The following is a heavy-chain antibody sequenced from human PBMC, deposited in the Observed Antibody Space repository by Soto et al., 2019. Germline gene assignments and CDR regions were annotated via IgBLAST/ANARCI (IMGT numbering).Heavy chain of an antibody. CDR2: INPSGGST. J-gene: IGHJ1*01. CDR3: AREGSGYRIQH. Sequence: ASVKVSCKASGYTFTSYYMHWVLQAPGQGLGWMGIINPSGGSTSYAQKFQGRVTMTRDTSTSTVYMELSSLRSEDTAVYYCAREGSGYRIQHWGQGTLVTVSS. CDR1: GYTFTSYY. V-gene: IGHV1-46*03. D-gene: IGHD3-10*01.